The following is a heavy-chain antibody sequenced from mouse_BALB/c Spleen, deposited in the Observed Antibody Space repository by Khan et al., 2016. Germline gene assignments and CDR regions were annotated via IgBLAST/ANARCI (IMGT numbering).Heavy chain of an antibody. CDR3: MRYGNYEYFDD. D-gene: IGHD2-1*01. Sequence: EVPLVETGGGLVQPGGSRGLSCEGSGFTFSGFWMSWVRQTPGKTLEWIGDINSDGSAINYAPSIKDRFTIFRDNDKSTLYLQMSNVRSEDTATXFCMRYGNYEYFDDWGEGTTVTVSS. CDR1: GFTFSGFW. CDR2: INSDGSAI. V-gene: IGHV11-2*02. J-gene: IGHJ1*01.